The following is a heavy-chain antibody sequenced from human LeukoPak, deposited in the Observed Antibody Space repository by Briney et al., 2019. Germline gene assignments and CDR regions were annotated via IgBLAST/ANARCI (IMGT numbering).Heavy chain of an antibody. V-gene: IGHV4-59*01. Sequence: PSETLSLTCTASGGSISSYYWSWVRQPPGKGLEWIGYIYYSGSTVYNPSLKSRVTILVDTSKNQFSLKLISVTAADTAVYYCARDRGAAAGRPYYYFDYWGQGTLVTVSS. J-gene: IGHJ4*02. D-gene: IGHD6-13*01. CDR1: GGSISSYY. CDR3: ARDRGAAAGRPYYYFDY. CDR2: IYYSGST.